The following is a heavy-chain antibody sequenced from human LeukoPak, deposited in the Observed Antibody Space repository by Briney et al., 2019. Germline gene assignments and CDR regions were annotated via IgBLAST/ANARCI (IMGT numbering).Heavy chain of an antibody. CDR2: LNPHSGNT. D-gene: IGHD5-18*01. J-gene: IGHJ4*02. Sequence: GASVKVSCKASGYTFTNYDINWVRQATGQGLEWMGWLNPHSGNTGYAQKFQGRVTMTRNTSISTAYMELSSLRSDDTAVYYCAIGPHARIQLLPDYWGQGTLVTVSS. CDR3: AIGPHARIQLLPDY. V-gene: IGHV1-8*01. CDR1: GYTFTNYD.